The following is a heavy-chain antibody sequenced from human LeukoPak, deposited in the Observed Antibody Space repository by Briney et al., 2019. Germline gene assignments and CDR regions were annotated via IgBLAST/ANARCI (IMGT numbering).Heavy chain of an antibody. D-gene: IGHD6-6*01. CDR3: AIRGSSYFDY. CDR1: GITVTSNY. V-gene: IGHV3-66*01. J-gene: IGHJ4*02. Sequence: GESLRLSCAASGITVTSNYMSWVRQAPGKGLEWVSVIYSGDSTYYTDSVKGRFTISRDNSKNTLYLQMNSLRTEDTAVYFCAIRGSSYFDYWGQGTLVTVSS. CDR2: IYSGDST.